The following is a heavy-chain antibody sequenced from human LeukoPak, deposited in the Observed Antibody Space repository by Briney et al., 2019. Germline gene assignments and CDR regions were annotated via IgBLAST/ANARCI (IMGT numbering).Heavy chain of an antibody. CDR3: ARLSGSYYIFDY. Sequence: ASVKVSCKASGYTFTNYGISWMRQAPGQGLEWMGWITTYNGYTNYAQKFQGRVTMTTDTSTSTAYMELSSLRSDDAAVYYCARLSGSYYIFDYWGQGTLVTVSS. J-gene: IGHJ4*02. CDR2: ITTYNGYT. D-gene: IGHD1-26*01. CDR1: GYTFTNYG. V-gene: IGHV1-18*01.